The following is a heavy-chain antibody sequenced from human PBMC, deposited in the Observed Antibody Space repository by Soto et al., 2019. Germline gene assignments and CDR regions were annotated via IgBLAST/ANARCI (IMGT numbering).Heavy chain of an antibody. CDR2: ISGSGGST. J-gene: IGHJ6*03. D-gene: IGHD2-2*01. V-gene: IGHV3-23*01. CDR1: GFTFSSYA. Sequence: GGSLRLSCAASGFTFSSYAMSWVRQAPGKGLEWVSAISGSGGSTYYADSVKGRFTTSRDNSKNTLYLQMNSLRAEDTAVYYCLGVVVPAAMKSLDYYYYMDVWGKGTTVTVSS. CDR3: LGVVVPAAMKSLDYYYYMDV.